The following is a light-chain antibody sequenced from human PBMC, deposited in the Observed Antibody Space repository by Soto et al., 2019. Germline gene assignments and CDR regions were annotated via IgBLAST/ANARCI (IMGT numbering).Light chain of an antibody. Sequence: QSVLTQPPSVSAAPGQKVTISCSGSSSNIGNNYVSWYQQLPGTAPKLLIYDNNKRTSGIPDRFSGSKSGTSATLGITGLQTGDEDDYYCGTWDSSLSAGVFGTGTKVTVL. CDR3: GTWDSSLSAGV. CDR2: DNN. J-gene: IGLJ1*01. V-gene: IGLV1-51*01. CDR1: SSNIGNNY.